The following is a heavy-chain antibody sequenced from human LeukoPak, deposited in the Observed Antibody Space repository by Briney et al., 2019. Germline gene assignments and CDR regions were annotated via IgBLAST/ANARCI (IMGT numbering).Heavy chain of an antibody. J-gene: IGHJ6*02. V-gene: IGHV1-2*02. Sequence: ASVKVSCKASGYTFTVYYMHWVRQAPGQGLEWMGWINPNSGGTNYAQKFQGRVTMSRDTSISTAYMELSRLRSDDTAVYYCAPTYAASRAEHYGMDVWGQGTTVSVS. CDR2: INPNSGGT. CDR3: APTYAASRAEHYGMDV. CDR1: GYTFTVYY. D-gene: IGHD6-6*01.